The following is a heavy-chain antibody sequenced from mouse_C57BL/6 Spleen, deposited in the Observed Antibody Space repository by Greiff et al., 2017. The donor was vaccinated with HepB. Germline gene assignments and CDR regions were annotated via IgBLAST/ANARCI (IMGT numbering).Heavy chain of an antibody. CDR1: GYTFTSYW. D-gene: IGHD3-2*02. V-gene: IGHV1-72*01. Sequence: VQLQQSGAELVKPGASVKLSCKASGYTFTSYWMHWVKQRPGRGLEWIGRIDPNSGGTKYNEKFKSKATLTVDNTSSTAYMQLSSLTSEDSAVYYCARSEQLRLLGFDYWGQGTLVTVSA. CDR3: ARSEQLRLLGFDY. CDR2: IDPNSGGT. J-gene: IGHJ3*01.